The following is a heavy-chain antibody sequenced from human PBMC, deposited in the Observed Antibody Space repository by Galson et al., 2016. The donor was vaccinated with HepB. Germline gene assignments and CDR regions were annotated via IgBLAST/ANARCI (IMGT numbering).Heavy chain of an antibody. J-gene: IGHJ6*02. CDR2: AFYRSTWHF. V-gene: IGHV6-1*01. Sequence: CAISGDSVSSTSATWHWIRQSPSRGLEWLGRAFYRSTWHFDYAVSLKSRMNIRPDTSKNRIYLQLNSVTPEDTALYFCARDQTTSCNDNCLYGLEVWGQGTTVIVSS. CDR3: ARDQTTSCNDNCLYGLEV. CDR1: GDSVSSTSAT. D-gene: IGHD1-1*01.